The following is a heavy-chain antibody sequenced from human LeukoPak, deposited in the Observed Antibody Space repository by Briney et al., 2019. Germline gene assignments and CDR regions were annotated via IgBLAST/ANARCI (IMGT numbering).Heavy chain of an antibody. CDR3: ARLNNVGYYDSSGYYT. V-gene: IGHV1-18*01. J-gene: IGHJ5*02. CDR2: ISAYNGNT. Sequence: ASVKVSCKASGYTFTNYGISWVRQAPGQGLEWMGWISAYNGNTNYAQKVQDRVTMTTDTSTSTAYMELRSLRSDDTAVYYCARLNNVGYYDSSGYYTWGQGTRATVSS. D-gene: IGHD3-22*01. CDR1: GYTFTNYG.